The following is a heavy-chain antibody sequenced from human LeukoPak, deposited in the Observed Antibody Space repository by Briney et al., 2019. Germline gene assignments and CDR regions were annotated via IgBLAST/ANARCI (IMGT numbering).Heavy chain of an antibody. CDR3: ARGRWFGEFFDP. D-gene: IGHD3-10*01. V-gene: IGHV4-4*07. J-gene: IGHJ5*02. Sequence: ETLSLTCTVSGGSISSYYWSWIRQPAGKGLEWIGRFYTSGSTKSNPTLKSRVSMSVDTSNNQFSLKLSSVTAADTAVYYCARGRWFGEFFDPWGQGTLVTVSS. CDR1: GGSISSYY. CDR2: FYTSGST.